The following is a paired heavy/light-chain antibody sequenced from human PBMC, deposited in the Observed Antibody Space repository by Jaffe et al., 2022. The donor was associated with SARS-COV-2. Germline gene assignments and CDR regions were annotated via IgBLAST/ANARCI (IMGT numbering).Light chain of an antibody. CDR3: ATWDDSLRGRV. Sequence: QSVLTQPPSASGTPGQRVTISCSGSRSNVGTKDVYWYQHLPGTAPKLLIYKNDQRPSGVPNRFSASKSGTSASLAISGLRSEDEADYYCATWDDSLRGRVFGGGTKLTVL. V-gene: IGLV1-47*01. CDR1: RSNVGTKD. J-gene: IGLJ3*02. CDR2: KND.
Heavy chain of an antibody. V-gene: IGHV3-48*03. D-gene: IGHD3-16*01. CDR2: IGRGGSPI. Sequence: EFRLVESGGNLVAPGGSLRLSCAASGFMFRNYEMNWVRQAPGKGLEWISYIGRGGSPIYDADSVRGRFTISRDDARNSLYLQMNNLRVEDTAVYYCAGGWFDFWGQGTLVTVSS. CDR3: AGGWFDF. CDR1: GFMFRNYE. J-gene: IGHJ5*01.